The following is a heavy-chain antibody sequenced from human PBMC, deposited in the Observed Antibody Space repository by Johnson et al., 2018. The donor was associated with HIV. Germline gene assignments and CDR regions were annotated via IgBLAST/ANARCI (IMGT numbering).Heavy chain of an antibody. J-gene: IGHJ3*02. Sequence: QVQLVESGGGLVQPGGSLRLSCAASRFTFSSYGMHWVRQAPGKGLEWVAVISYDGSNKYYADSVKGRFTISRDNSKNTLYLQMNSLRAEDTAVYYCARACRDGYTCDVFDIWGQGTMVTVSS. V-gene: IGHV3-30*03. CDR3: ARACRDGYTCDVFDI. CDR1: RFTFSSYG. CDR2: ISYDGSNK. D-gene: IGHD5-24*01.